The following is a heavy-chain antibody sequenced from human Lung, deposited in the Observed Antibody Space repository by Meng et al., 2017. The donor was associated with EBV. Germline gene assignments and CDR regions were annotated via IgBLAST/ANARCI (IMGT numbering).Heavy chain of an antibody. Sequence: QVQLVQSGAEVKKPGASVKVSCTASGYTFTSYGLSWVRQAPGQGLEWMGWISTYNGNTNYAQKLQGRVTMTTDTSTSTVYMEVRSLRSDDTAVYYCARVWNYDILTGYYTHYFDYWGQGTLVTVSS. CDR1: GYTFTSYG. CDR2: ISTYNGNT. D-gene: IGHD3-9*01. CDR3: ARVWNYDILTGYYTHYFDY. V-gene: IGHV1-18*01. J-gene: IGHJ4*02.